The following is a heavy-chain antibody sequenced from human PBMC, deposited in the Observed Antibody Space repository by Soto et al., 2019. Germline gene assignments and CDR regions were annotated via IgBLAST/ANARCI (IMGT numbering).Heavy chain of an antibody. Sequence: ASVKVSCKASGYTFTSYGISWVRQAPGQGLEWIGWIVVGSGNTNYAQKFQERVTITRDMSTSTAYMELSSLRSEDTAVYYCAAIHSPLRGYYDSSGYHPNFDYWGQGTLVTVSS. CDR2: IVVGSGNT. J-gene: IGHJ4*02. D-gene: IGHD3-22*01. CDR1: GYTFTSYG. CDR3: AAIHSPLRGYYDSSGYHPNFDY. V-gene: IGHV1-58*02.